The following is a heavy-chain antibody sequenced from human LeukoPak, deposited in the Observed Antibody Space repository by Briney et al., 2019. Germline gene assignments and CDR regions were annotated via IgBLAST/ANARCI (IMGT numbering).Heavy chain of an antibody. D-gene: IGHD3-22*01. V-gene: IGHV4-4*07. CDR3: ARKVVIGAFDI. Sequence: SEALSLTCTVSGGSISSYYWSWIRQPAGKGLEWIGRIYSSGGTDYNPSLKSRVTMSVDTSKNQFSLQLNSVTPEDTAVYYCARKVVIGAFDIWGQGTMVTVSS. CDR1: GGSISSYY. J-gene: IGHJ3*02. CDR2: IYSSGGT.